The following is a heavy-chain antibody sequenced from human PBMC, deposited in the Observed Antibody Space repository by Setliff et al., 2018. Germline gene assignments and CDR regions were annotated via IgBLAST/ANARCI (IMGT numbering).Heavy chain of an antibody. V-gene: IGHV3-7*01. J-gene: IGHJ5*02. CDR1: GFTFSSYW. D-gene: IGHD6-6*01. CDR3: ARDRGAARPWVWFDP. Sequence: RGSLRLSCAASGFTFSSYWMSWVRQAPGKGREWGANIKQDGSEKDYVDSVKDRFTISRDNAKNSLYMQMNSLTAEDTAVYYCARDRGAARPWVWFDPWGQGTLVTVSS. CDR2: IKQDGSEK.